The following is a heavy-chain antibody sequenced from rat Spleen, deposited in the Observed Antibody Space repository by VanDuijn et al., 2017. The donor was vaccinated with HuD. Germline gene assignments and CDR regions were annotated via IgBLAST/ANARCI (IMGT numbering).Heavy chain of an antibody. CDR1: GFTFSDYN. CDR2: ISYDGSST. V-gene: IGHV5-7*01. Sequence: EVQLVESGGGLVQPGRSLKLSCAASGFTFSDYNMAWVRQAPKKGLEWVATISYDGSSTYYRDSVKGRFTISRDNAKATLYLQMHSLRSEDTATYYCAVSGFGFWGQGVMVTVSS. D-gene: IGHD4-4*01. J-gene: IGHJ2*01. CDR3: AVSGFGF.